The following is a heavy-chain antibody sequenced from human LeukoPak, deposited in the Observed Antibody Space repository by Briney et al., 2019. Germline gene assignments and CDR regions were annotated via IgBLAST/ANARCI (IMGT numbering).Heavy chain of an antibody. V-gene: IGHV1-8*01. D-gene: IGHD6-13*01. CDR1: GHTFTSYD. Sequence: ASVKVSCKASGHTFTSYDINWVRQATGQGLEWMGWMNPDSGNTGYAQKFQGRVTMTRNPSISTAYMELSSLTSEDTAVYYCARRIAAAGVGIVYWGQGTLVTVSP. CDR3: ARRIAAAGVGIVY. J-gene: IGHJ4*02. CDR2: MNPDSGNT.